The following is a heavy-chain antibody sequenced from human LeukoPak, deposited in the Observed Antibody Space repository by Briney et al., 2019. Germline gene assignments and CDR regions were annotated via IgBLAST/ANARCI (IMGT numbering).Heavy chain of an antibody. CDR2: IKQDGSEK. Sequence: PGGSMRLSCAASGFTFSSHWMTWVRQAPGKGLEWVANIKQDGSEKYYVDSVKGRFTISRGNAKNSLYLQMNSLRADDPAVYFCARARIDYWGQGTLVTVSS. D-gene: IGHD1-14*01. J-gene: IGHJ4*02. V-gene: IGHV3-7*05. CDR1: GFTFSSHW. CDR3: ARARIDY.